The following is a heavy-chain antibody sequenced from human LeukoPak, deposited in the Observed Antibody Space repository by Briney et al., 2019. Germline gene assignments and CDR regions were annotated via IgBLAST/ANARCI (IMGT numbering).Heavy chain of an antibody. J-gene: IGHJ4*02. CDR2: MNPNSGNT. CDR1: GYTFTSYD. CDR3: ARVFSVGFFDY. Sequence: ASVKVSCKASGYTFTSYDINWVRQATGQGLEWMGWMNPNSGNTGYAQKFQGRVTMTRDTSTETVYMELSGLKSDDTAVYYCARVFSVGFFDYWGQGTLVSVSS. V-gene: IGHV1-8*01. D-gene: IGHD2-15*01.